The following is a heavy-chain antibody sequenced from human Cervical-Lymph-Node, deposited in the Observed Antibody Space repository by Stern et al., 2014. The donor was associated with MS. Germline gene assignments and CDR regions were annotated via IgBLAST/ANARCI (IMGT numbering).Heavy chain of an antibody. Sequence: QVQLGQSGAEVKKPGSSVKVSCKASGGDFDTFAISWVRQAPGQGLEWMGGIVPVFGTVEYAQKFQGRVTITAEMSTSTSYMEVTNLRSEDTAVYYCAREISSLALDVWGQGTTVTVS. V-gene: IGHV1-69*06. CDR2: IVPVFGTV. D-gene: IGHD3-10*01. J-gene: IGHJ6*02. CDR3: AREISSLALDV. CDR1: GGDFDTFA.